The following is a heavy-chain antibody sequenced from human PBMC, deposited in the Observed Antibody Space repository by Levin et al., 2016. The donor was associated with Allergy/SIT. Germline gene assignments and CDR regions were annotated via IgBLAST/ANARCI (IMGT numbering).Heavy chain of an antibody. CDR2: ISWNDDK. Sequence: SGPTLVKPTQTLTLTCSFSGFSLSTTGVGVGWFRQPPGKALEWLALISWNDDKRFSPSLSSRLTITMDTSRNQVVLTMANMDPVDTATYYCAHRRVGGSYRNPYYFDYWGQGILVTVSS. J-gene: IGHJ4*02. D-gene: IGHD1-26*01. CDR1: GFSLSTTGVG. CDR3: AHRRVGGSYRNPYYFDY. V-gene: IGHV2-5*01.